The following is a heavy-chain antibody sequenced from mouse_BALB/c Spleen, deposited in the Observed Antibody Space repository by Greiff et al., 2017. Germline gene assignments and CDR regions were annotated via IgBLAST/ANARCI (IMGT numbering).Heavy chain of an antibody. D-gene: IGHD1-1*01. Sequence: DVKLVESGGGLVQPGGSLKLSCAASGFDFSRYWMSWVRQAPGKGLEWIGEINPDSSTINYTPSLKDKFIISRDNAKNTLYLQMSKVRSEDTALYYCARRWYYGSRDLWYFDVWGAGTTVTVSS. CDR1: GFDFSRYW. CDR2: INPDSSTI. J-gene: IGHJ1*01. CDR3: ARRWYYGSRDLWYFDV. V-gene: IGHV4-1*02.